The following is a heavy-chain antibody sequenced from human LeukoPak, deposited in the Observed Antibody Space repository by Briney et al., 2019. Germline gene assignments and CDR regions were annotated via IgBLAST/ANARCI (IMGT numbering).Heavy chain of an antibody. Sequence: PGRSLRLSCAASGFTFSTYAMHWVRQAPGKGLEWVAVISYDGSKKYYADSVKGRFTISGDNSKNTLYLQMNSLRAEDAAVYYCARDPESDYYMDVWGKGTTVTVSS. D-gene: IGHD1-14*01. V-gene: IGHV3-30-3*01. CDR2: ISYDGSKK. CDR1: GFTFSTYA. CDR3: ARDPESDYYMDV. J-gene: IGHJ6*03.